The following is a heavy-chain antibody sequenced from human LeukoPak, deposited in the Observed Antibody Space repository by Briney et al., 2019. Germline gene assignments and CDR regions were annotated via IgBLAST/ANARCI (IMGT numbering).Heavy chain of an antibody. CDR1: GDSFSSNSAG. CDR2: TYYRSKWYI. J-gene: IGHJ5*02. CDR3: AGSGLVRGVTHWFDP. D-gene: IGHD3-10*01. Sequence: SQTLSLTYAISGDSFSSNSAGWNWIRQSPSRGLEWLGRTYYRSKWYIDYAVSVKGRITINPDTSKNQFSLQLNSVTPEDTAVYYCAGSGLVRGVTHWFDPWGQGTLVTVSS. V-gene: IGHV6-1*01.